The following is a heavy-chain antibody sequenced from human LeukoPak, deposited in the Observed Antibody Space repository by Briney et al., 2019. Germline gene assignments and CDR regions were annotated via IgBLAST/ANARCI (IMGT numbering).Heavy chain of an antibody. D-gene: IGHD4-11*01. CDR1: GFTFSSYS. J-gene: IGHJ4*02. CDR3: AREGYSQYSNYALDY. CDR2: ISSSSSTI. Sequence: QPGGSLRLSCAASGFTFSSYSMNWVRQAPGKGLEWVSYISSSSSTIYYADSVKGRFTISRDNAKNSLYLQMNSLRDEDTAVYYCAREGYSQYSNYALDYWGQGTLVTVSS. V-gene: IGHV3-48*02.